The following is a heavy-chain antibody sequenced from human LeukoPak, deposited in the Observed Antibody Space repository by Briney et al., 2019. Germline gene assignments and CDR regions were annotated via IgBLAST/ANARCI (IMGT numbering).Heavy chain of an antibody. CDR3: AREGSSGFFDY. D-gene: IGHD6-19*01. CDR2: IYYSGST. V-gene: IGHV4-59*01. J-gene: IGHJ4*02. CDR1: GGSITSYY. Sequence: SETLSLTCTVSGGSITSYYWSWIRQPPGKGLEWIGYIYYSGSTKYNPSLKSRVTIPVDTSKNQFSLKLSSVTAADTAVYYCAREGSSGFFDYWGQGTLVTVSS.